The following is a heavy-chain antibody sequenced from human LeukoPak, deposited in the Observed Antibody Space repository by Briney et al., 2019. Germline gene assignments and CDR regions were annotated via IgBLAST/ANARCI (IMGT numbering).Heavy chain of an antibody. V-gene: IGHV1-24*01. CDR3: AASSPSNWKTQDY. D-gene: IGHD1-1*01. CDR1: GQTLNELS. CDR2: FEPEDGEI. Sequence: ASVKVSCKVSGQTLNELSIHWVRQAPGKGLEWMGGFEPEDGEIIYAQRFRDRVTMTEGTSRDTAYIELRRLTSDDTAVYYCAASSPSNWKTQDYWGQGTLFTVSS. J-gene: IGHJ4*02.